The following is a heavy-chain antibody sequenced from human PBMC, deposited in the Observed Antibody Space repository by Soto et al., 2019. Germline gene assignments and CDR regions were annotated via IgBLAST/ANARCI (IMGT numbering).Heavy chain of an antibody. CDR2: ISWDGGST. V-gene: IGHV3-43*01. Sequence: QSGGSLRLSCAASGFTFDDYTMHWVRQAPGKGLEWVSLISWDGGSTYYADSVKGRFTISRDNSENSLYLQMNSLRTEDTALYYCAKEGGADYSNRLYYYYGMDVWGQGTTVTVSS. CDR1: GFTFDDYT. CDR3: AKEGGADYSNRLYYYYGMDV. J-gene: IGHJ6*02. D-gene: IGHD4-4*01.